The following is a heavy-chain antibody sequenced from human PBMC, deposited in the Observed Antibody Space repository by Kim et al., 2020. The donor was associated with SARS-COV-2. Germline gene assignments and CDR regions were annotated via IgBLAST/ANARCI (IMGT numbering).Heavy chain of an antibody. CDR1: GGSISSYY. D-gene: IGHD6-13*01. Sequence: SETLSLTCTVSGGSISSYYWSWIRQPPGKGLEWIGYIYYSGSTNYNPSLKSRVTISVDTSKNQFSLKLSSVTAADMAMYYCARDGYSSSWYGYYGMDVWGQGTTVTVSS. CDR2: IYYSGST. J-gene: IGHJ6*02. V-gene: IGHV4-59*01. CDR3: ARDGYSSSWYGYYGMDV.